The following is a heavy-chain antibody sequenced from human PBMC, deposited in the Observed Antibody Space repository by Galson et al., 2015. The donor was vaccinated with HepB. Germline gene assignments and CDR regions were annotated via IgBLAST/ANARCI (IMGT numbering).Heavy chain of an antibody. CDR1: GFTFSNYW. CDR2: IKQDGNEK. J-gene: IGHJ4*02. Sequence: SLRLSCAASGFTFSNYWMTWVRQAPGRGLEWVANIKQDGNEKYYVDSVKGRFTISRDNAKNSLYLQMNSLRAEDTAVYYCTTGSAGATSGYWGQGTLVTVSS. CDR3: TTGSAGATSGY. D-gene: IGHD1-26*01. V-gene: IGHV3-7*03.